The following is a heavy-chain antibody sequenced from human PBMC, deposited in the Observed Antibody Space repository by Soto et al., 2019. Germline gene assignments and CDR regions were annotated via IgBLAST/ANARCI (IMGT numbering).Heavy chain of an antibody. CDR1: GFTFSSYA. Sequence: GSLRLSCAASGFTFSSYAMSWVRQAPGKGLEWVSAISGSGGSTYYADSAKGRFTISRDNSKNTLYLQMNSLRAEDTAVYYCAKTRPFGGVIATFDYWGQGTLVTVSS. D-gene: IGHD3-16*02. V-gene: IGHV3-23*01. CDR3: AKTRPFGGVIATFDY. J-gene: IGHJ4*02. CDR2: ISGSGGST.